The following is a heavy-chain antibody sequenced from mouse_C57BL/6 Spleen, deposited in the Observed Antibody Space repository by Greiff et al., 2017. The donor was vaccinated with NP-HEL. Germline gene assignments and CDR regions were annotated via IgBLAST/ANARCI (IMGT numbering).Heavy chain of an antibody. CDR3: AREDYYGKGY. Sequence: QVQLQQPGAELVRPGSSVKLSCKASGYTFTSYWMHWVKQRPIQGLEWIGNIDPSDSETHYNQKFKDKATLTVDKSSSTAYMQLSSLTSEDSAVYYCAREDYYGKGYWGHGTTLTVSS. CDR2: IDPSDSET. J-gene: IGHJ2*01. V-gene: IGHV1-52*01. D-gene: IGHD1-1*01. CDR1: GYTFTSYW.